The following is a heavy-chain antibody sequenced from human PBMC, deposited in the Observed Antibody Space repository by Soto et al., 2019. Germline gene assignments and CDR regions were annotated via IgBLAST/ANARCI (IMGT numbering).Heavy chain of an antibody. D-gene: IGHD1-1*01. CDR1: GGSVSSGFYY. V-gene: IGHV4-61*01. Sequence: QVQLQESGPGLVKPSETLSLTCTVSGGSVSSGFYYWSWIRQPPGKGLEWIGYIYFSGSIKYNPSLKGRVTLSLDTSKNQLSLMLTSVTAADTAVYYCARHLGIGMVQEIWGQGTMVTVSS. J-gene: IGHJ3*02. CDR3: ARHLGIGMVQEI. CDR2: IYFSGSI.